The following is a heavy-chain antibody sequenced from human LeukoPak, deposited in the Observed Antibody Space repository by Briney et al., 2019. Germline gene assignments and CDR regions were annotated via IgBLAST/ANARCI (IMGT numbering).Heavy chain of an antibody. Sequence: GGSLRLSRAASGFIFSNYWMSWVRQAPGKGLEWVANIKPDGSEAHYVDSVKGQFTISRDNAKNSLYLQMNSLRAEDAAVFYCARDHSYYFDTTGYYYDAFDIWGQGTMVTVSS. V-gene: IGHV3-7*04. CDR1: GFIFSNYW. D-gene: IGHD3-22*01. CDR3: ARDHSYYFDTTGYYYDAFDI. J-gene: IGHJ3*02. CDR2: IKPDGSEA.